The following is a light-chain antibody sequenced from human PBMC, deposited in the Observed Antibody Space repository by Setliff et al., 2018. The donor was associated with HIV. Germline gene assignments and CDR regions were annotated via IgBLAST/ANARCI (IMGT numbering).Light chain of an antibody. V-gene: IGLV1-51*01. J-gene: IGLJ1*01. CDR3: ETWDSSLSAKV. Sequence: QSVLTQPPSVSAAPGQKVTISCSGSSSNIGDNYVSWYQQFPGTAPKLLIYDNSNRLSGIPDRFSGSKSGTSATLGSTGLQTGDEADYYCETWDSSLSAKVFGTGTKVTVL. CDR1: SSNIGDNY. CDR2: DNS.